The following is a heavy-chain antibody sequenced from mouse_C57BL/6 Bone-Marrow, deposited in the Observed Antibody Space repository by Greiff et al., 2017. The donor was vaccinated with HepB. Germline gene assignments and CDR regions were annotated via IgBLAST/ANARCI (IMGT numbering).Heavy chain of an antibody. V-gene: IGHV1-5*01. Sequence: DVKLVESGTVLARPGASVKMSCKTSGYTFTSYWMHWVKQRPGQGLEWIGAIYPGNSDTSYNQKFKGKAKLTAVTSASTAYMELSSLTNEDSAVYYCTRGGDYYGSSPYAMDYWGQGTSVTVSS. J-gene: IGHJ4*01. CDR3: TRGGDYYGSSPYAMDY. D-gene: IGHD1-1*01. CDR1: GYTFTSYW. CDR2: IYPGNSDT.